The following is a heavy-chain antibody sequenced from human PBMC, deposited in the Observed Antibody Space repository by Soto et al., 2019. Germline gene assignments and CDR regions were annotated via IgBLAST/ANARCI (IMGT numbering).Heavy chain of an antibody. CDR2: TSFDGKNK. V-gene: IGHV3-30*04. Sequence: QVQLVESGGGVVQPGGSLRLSCAASAFTFSNFAMHWVRQAPGKGLEWVAATSFDGKNKDYADSVKGRFTISRDNSKKTLFLQMNSLRPEDTAVYYCARERAIAATGIFYSWGQGTLVTVSS. CDR3: ARERAIAATGIFYS. CDR1: AFTFSNFA. J-gene: IGHJ5*01. D-gene: IGHD6-13*01.